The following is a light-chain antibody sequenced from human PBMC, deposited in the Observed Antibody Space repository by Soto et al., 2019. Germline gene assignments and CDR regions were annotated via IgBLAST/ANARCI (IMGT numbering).Light chain of an antibody. CDR2: DVS. J-gene: IGLJ2*01. CDR1: SSDVGGYNY. V-gene: IGLV2-11*01. CDR3: CSYAGSYTLV. Sequence: QSALTQPRSVSGSPGQSVTISCTGTSSDVGGYNYVSWYQQHPGKAPKVLIYDVSKRPSGVPDRVSGSKSGNTASLTISGLQAEDEADYSCCSYAGSYTLVFGGETKLTVL.